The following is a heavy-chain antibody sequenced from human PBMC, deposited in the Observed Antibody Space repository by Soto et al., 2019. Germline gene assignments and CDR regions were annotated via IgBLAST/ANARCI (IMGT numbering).Heavy chain of an antibody. CDR2: ISSSSSYI. D-gene: IGHD1-1*01. CDR3: ARTTTPGYNWNDGTFY. CDR1: GFTFSSYS. Sequence: GGSLRLFCAASGFTFSSYSMNWVHQAPGKGLEWVSSISSSSSYIYYADSVKGRFTISRDNAKNSLYLQMNSLRAEDTAVYYCARTTTPGYNWNDGTFYWGQGTLVTVSS. J-gene: IGHJ4*02. V-gene: IGHV3-21*01.